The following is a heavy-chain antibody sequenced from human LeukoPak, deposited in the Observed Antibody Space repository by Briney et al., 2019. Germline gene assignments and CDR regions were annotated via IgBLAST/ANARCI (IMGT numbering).Heavy chain of an antibody. Sequence: GGSLRLSCTGSGFTFGDHAMSWVRQAPGKGLEWVGFIRSKAYRGTIEYAASVKGRFTISRDDSESIAYLQMNSLKIEDTAVYYCGRGPIQLWLHNGIDVWGPGTTVIVSS. V-gene: IGHV3-49*04. J-gene: IGHJ6*02. D-gene: IGHD5-18*01. CDR1: GFTFGDHA. CDR3: GRGPIQLWLHNGIDV. CDR2: IRSKAYRGTI.